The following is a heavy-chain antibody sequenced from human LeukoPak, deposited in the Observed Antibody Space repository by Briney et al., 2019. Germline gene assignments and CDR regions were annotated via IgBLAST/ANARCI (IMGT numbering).Heavy chain of an antibody. D-gene: IGHD3-22*01. V-gene: IGHV3-15*01. Sequence: GGSLRLSCAASGFTFSNAWMSWVRQAPGKGLEWVGRIKSKTDGGTTDYAAPVKGRFTISRDDSKNALYLQMNSLETEDTAVYYCTTEPYYYDSSGYYSRYFDYWGQGTLVTVSS. CDR2: IKSKTDGGTT. CDR3: TTEPYYYDSSGYYSRYFDY. CDR1: GFTFSNAW. J-gene: IGHJ4*02.